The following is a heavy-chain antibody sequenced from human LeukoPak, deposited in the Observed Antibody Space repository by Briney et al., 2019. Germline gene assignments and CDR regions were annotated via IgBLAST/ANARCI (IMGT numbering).Heavy chain of an antibody. V-gene: IGHV3-30*18. CDR2: ISYDGSNK. D-gene: IGHD1-26*01. CDR3: AQNSGSYQSY. CDR1: GFTFSSYG. Sequence: PGGSLRLSCAASGFTFSSYGMHWVRQAPGKGLEWVAIISYDGSNKYYADSVKGRFTISRDNSKNTLYLQMNSLRAEDTAVYYCAQNSGSYQSYWGQGTLVTVS. J-gene: IGHJ4*02.